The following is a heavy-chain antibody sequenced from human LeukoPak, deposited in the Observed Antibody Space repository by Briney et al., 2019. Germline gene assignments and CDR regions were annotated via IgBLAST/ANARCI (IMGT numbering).Heavy chain of an antibody. CDR2: INPNSGGT. CDR3: ARVERGTEIVVVPAASFDY. V-gene: IGHV1-2*02. Sequence: ASVKVSCKASGYTFTGYYMHWVRQAPGQGLEWMGWINPNSGGTNYAQKFQGRVTMTRDTSISTAYMELSRLRSDDTAVYYCARVERGTEIVVVPAASFDYWGQGTLVTVSS. J-gene: IGHJ4*02. CDR1: GYTFTGYY. D-gene: IGHD2-2*01.